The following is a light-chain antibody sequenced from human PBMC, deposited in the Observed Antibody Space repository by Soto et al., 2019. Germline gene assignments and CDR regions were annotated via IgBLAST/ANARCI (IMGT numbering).Light chain of an antibody. CDR3: SSYTGSNTVV. Sequence: QSVLTQPASVSGSPGQSITISCTGTSSDVGGYNYVSWYQQHPGKDPKLMIYEVSNRPSGVSNRFSGSKSGNTASLSISGLQAEDEADYYCSSYTGSNTVVFGGGTQLTVL. CDR1: SSDVGGYNY. J-gene: IGLJ2*01. V-gene: IGLV2-14*01. CDR2: EVS.